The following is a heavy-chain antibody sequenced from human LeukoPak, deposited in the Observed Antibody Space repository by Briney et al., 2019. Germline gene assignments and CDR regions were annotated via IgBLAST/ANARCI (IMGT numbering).Heavy chain of an antibody. Sequence: GGSLRLSCAVSGFTVSSIYMSWVRQAPGKGLEWVSFIYSDGNTYYGDSVKGRFTLSRDSSRNTLYLQMNSLTVDGTAVYYCAKDLLCAPGIQLCRTLDYWGQGTLVTVSS. J-gene: IGHJ4*02. CDR2: IYSDGNT. V-gene: IGHV3-53*01. CDR3: AKDLLCAPGIQLCRTLDY. CDR1: GFTVSSIY. D-gene: IGHD5-18*01.